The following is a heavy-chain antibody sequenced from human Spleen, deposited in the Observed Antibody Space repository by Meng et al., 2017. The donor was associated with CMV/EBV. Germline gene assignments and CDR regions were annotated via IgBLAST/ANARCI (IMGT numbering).Heavy chain of an antibody. V-gene: IGHV3-7*01. CDR3: AREGIVGATFY. J-gene: IGHJ4*02. D-gene: IGHD1-26*01. Sequence: GGSLRLSCAASGFTFSSYWMSWVCQAPGKGLEWVANIKQDGSEKYYVDSVKGRFTISRDNAKNSLYLQMNSLRAEDTAVYYCAREGIVGATFYWGQGTLVTVSS. CDR1: GFTFSSYW. CDR2: IKQDGSEK.